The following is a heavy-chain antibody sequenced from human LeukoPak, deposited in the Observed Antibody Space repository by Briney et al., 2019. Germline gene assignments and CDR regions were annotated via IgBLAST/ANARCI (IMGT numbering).Heavy chain of an antibody. CDR2: IYTSGST. Sequence: SETLSLTCTVSGGSISSYYWSWIRQPAGKGLEWIGRIYTSGSTNYNPSLKSRVTMSVDTSKNQFSLKLSSVTAADTAVYYCARHYFDWFYNYFDYWGQGTLVTVSS. CDR3: ARHYFDWFYNYFDY. CDR1: GGSISSYY. D-gene: IGHD3-9*01. J-gene: IGHJ4*02. V-gene: IGHV4-4*07.